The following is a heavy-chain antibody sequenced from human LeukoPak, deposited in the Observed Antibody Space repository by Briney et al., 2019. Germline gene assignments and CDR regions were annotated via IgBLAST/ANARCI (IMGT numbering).Heavy chain of an antibody. Sequence: SETLSLTCTVSGGSISSYYWSWIRQPPGKGLEWIGYIYYSGSTDYNPSLKSRVTISVDTSKNQFSLKLSSVTAADTAVYYCARHGPGDYYYYYGMDVWGQGTTVTVSS. V-gene: IGHV4-59*08. CDR1: GGSISSYY. D-gene: IGHD3-10*01. CDR3: ARHGPGDYYYYYGMDV. J-gene: IGHJ6*02. CDR2: IYYSGST.